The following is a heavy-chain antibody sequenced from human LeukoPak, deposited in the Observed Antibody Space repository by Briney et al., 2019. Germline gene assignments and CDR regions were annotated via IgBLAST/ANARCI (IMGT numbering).Heavy chain of an antibody. CDR3: ATRVRDGYNNYYFNYMDF. J-gene: IGHJ6*03. CDR1: GFTFSSYW. D-gene: IGHD5-24*01. CDR2: IMYDGSEK. V-gene: IGHV3-7*01. Sequence: GGSLRLSCAVSGFTFSSYWMSWVRQAPGKGLEWVASIMYDGSEKYYVDSVKGRFTISRDNAKDSLYLQMNSLRVEDTAVYYCATRVRDGYNNYYFNYMDFWGKGTTVTVSS.